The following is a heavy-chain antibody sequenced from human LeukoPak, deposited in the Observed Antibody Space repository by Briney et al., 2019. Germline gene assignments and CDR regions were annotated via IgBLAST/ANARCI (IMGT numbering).Heavy chain of an antibody. CDR1: GYTFTSYY. CDR3: ASEADSSGLVPCY. D-gene: IGHD6-19*01. Sequence: ASVKVSCKASGYTFTSYYMHWVRQAPGQGLEWMGIINPNSGGTNYAQKFQGWVTMTRDTSISTAYMELSRLRSDDTAVYYCASEADSSGLVPCYWGQGTLVTVSS. J-gene: IGHJ4*02. CDR2: INPNSGGT. V-gene: IGHV1-2*04.